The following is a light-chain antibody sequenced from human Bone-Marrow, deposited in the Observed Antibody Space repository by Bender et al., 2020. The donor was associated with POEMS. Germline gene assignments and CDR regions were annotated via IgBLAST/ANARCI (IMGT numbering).Light chain of an antibody. Sequence: QSALTQPASLSGSPEQSITISCTGTVIDFANYNLVSWYQQHPGKAPKVIIYEVNKRPSGVPDRFSGSKSGNTASLTVSGLQAEDEADYYCSSYAGSNNFVLFGGGTKVTVL. CDR3: SSYAGSNNFVL. CDR2: EVN. CDR1: VIDFANYNL. V-gene: IGLV2-8*01. J-gene: IGLJ2*01.